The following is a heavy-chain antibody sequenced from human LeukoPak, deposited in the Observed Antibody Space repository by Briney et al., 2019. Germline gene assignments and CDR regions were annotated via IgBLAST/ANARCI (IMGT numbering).Heavy chain of an antibody. J-gene: IGHJ6*03. D-gene: IGHD2-15*01. Sequence: PGGSLRLSCAASGFTFSTYAMHWVRQAPGKGLEWVSSISRSGSTKYYADSVKGRFTISRDNAKNPLFLQMNSLRAEDTAVYYCARVLRYCSGGTCYSGGLGYMDVWGKGTTVTVSS. CDR1: GFTFSTYA. CDR3: ARVLRYCSGGTCYSGGLGYMDV. V-gene: IGHV3-48*04. CDR2: ISRSGSTK.